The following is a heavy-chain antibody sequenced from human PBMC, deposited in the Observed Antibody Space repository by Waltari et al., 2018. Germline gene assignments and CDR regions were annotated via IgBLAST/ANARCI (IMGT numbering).Heavy chain of an antibody. D-gene: IGHD2-21*01. CDR2: INPSGGST. CDR1: EYTFTSSY. Sequence: QVQLVQSGAEVKKPGASVKISCKTSEYTFTSSYIHWVRQAPGQGLEWMGIINPSGGSTIYAQKFQGRVTMTRDTSTSTVDMELSSLRSEDTAVYYCALDTGALWMDVWGQGTTVTV. V-gene: IGHV1-46*01. CDR3: ALDTGALWMDV. J-gene: IGHJ6*02.